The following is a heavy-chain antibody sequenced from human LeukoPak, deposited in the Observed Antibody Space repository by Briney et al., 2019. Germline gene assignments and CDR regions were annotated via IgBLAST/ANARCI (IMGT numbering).Heavy chain of an antibody. D-gene: IGHD2-21*02. V-gene: IGHV3-23*01. Sequence: GGSLRLSCAASGFTFTNYAMSWVRQAPGMGLEWVSSVRVNGRHTYYADSVKGRFTISRDNSKNTLYLQMDSLTAEDTAVYYCASTASYCGNDCYSYFDYWGQGTLVTVSS. CDR1: GFTFTNYA. J-gene: IGHJ4*02. CDR3: ASTASYCGNDCYSYFDY. CDR2: VRVNGRHT.